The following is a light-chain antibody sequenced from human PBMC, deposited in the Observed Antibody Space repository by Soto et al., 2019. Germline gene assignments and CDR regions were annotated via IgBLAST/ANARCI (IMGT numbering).Light chain of an antibody. CDR2: ATY. CDR3: QQNYSNPRT. CDR1: QSISNN. Sequence: DIQMTQSPSSLSASVGDRVTITCRASQSISNNLIWYQRKPGRAPKFLIYATYILQTGVPSRFSGSGSGTEFTLTISSLLPEDFATYYCQQNYSNPRTFGQGTRLEIK. J-gene: IGKJ5*01. V-gene: IGKV1-39*01.